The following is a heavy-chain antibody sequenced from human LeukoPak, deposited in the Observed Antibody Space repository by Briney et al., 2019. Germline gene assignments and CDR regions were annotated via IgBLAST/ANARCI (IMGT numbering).Heavy chain of an antibody. Sequence: SETLSLTCTVSGGSISSSSYYWGWIRQPPGKGLEWIGSIYYSGSTYYNPSLKSRVTISVDTSKNQFSLKLSSVTAADTAVYYCARDGVWQQRLFGYWGQGTLVTVSS. CDR1: GGSISSSSYY. CDR2: IYYSGST. CDR3: ARDGVWQQRLFGY. V-gene: IGHV4-39*07. J-gene: IGHJ4*02. D-gene: IGHD6-13*01.